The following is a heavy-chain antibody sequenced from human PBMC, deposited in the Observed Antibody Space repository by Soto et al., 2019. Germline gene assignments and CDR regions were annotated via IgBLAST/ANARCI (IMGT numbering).Heavy chain of an antibody. D-gene: IGHD3-3*01. J-gene: IGHJ6*02. Sequence: PSETLSLTCTVSGGSISSSSYYWGWIRRPPGKGLEWIGSIYYSGSTYYNPSLKSRVTISVDTSKNQSSLKLSSVTAADTAVYYCARPRPVYYDFWSGYLPDYYYGMDVWGQGTTVTVSS. CDR1: GGSISSSSYY. CDR2: IYYSGST. V-gene: IGHV4-39*01. CDR3: ARPRPVYYDFWSGYLPDYYYGMDV.